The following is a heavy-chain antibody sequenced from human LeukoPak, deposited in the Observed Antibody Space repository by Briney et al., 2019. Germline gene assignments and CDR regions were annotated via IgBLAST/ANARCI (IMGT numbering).Heavy chain of an antibody. CDR1: GFTFSRYW. CDR2: IKQDGSEK. Sequence: GGSLRLSCAASGFTFSRYWMSWIRQAPGKGLEWVANIKQDGSEKYYVDSVKGRFTISRDNAKNSLPLQMNSLRAEDTAVYYCASVSITVAERDYMDVWGKGTTVTVSS. D-gene: IGHD6-19*01. CDR3: ASVSITVAERDYMDV. J-gene: IGHJ6*03. V-gene: IGHV3-7*01.